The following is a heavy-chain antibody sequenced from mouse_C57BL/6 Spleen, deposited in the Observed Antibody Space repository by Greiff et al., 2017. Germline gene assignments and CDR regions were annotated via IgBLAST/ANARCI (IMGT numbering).Heavy chain of an antibody. V-gene: IGHV14-1*01. CDR2: IDPEDGDT. CDR3: TRGYGRDFDV. D-gene: IGHD1-1*01. CDR1: GFNIKDYY. Sequence: VQLQQSGAELVRPGASVKLSCTASGFNIKDYYMHWVKQRPEQGLEWIGRIDPEDGDTEYAPKFQGKDTMTADTSSNTAYLQLSSLTSEDTAVYYCTRGYGRDFDVWGTGTTVTVSS. J-gene: IGHJ1*03.